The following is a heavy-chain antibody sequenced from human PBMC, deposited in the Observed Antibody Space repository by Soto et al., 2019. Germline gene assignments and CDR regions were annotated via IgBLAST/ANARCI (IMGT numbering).Heavy chain of an antibody. CDR2: IRPSGGRT. D-gene: IGHD1-1*01. V-gene: IGHV1-46*01. CDR3: GRDPNERYYFDY. J-gene: IGHJ4*02. Sequence: QVHLVQSGAEVKKPGASVKASCKASGYTFTNYYIHWVRQAPGQGLEWLGIIRPSGGRTEYAQRFQGRVTMTRDTSTSTGYMELTSLTSEDTAVYYWGRDPNERYYFDYWGQGTLVTVSS. CDR1: GYTFTNYY.